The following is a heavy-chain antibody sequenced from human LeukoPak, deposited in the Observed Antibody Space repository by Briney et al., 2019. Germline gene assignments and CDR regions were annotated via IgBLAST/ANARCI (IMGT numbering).Heavy chain of an antibody. CDR2: ISAYNGNT. CDR1: GYTFTSHG. Sequence: ASVKVSCKASGYTFTSHGISWVRQAPGQGLEWMGWISAYNGNTNYARKLQGRVTITTDTSTSTAYMELRSLRSDDTAVYYCARVPYYDILTGYSGPWGQGTLVTVSS. D-gene: IGHD3-9*01. V-gene: IGHV1-18*01. CDR3: ARVPYYDILTGYSGP. J-gene: IGHJ5*02.